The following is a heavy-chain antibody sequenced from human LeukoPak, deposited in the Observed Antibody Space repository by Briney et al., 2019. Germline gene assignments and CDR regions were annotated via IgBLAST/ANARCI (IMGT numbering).Heavy chain of an antibody. Sequence: GGSLRLSCAASGFTFSSYAMSWVRQAPGKGLEWVSAISGSGGSTYYADSVKGRFTISRDNSKNTLYLQRNSLRGVGKAVYCGAKDKRWSYYGFWSGYDTSWVDPWGQGTLVTVSS. CDR1: GFTFSSYA. V-gene: IGHV3-23*01. CDR2: ISGSGGST. D-gene: IGHD3-3*01. CDR3: AKDKRWSYYGFWSGYDTSWVDP. J-gene: IGHJ5*02.